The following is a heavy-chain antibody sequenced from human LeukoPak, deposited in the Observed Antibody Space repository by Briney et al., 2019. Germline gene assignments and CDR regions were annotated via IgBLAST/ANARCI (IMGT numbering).Heavy chain of an antibody. D-gene: IGHD3-10*01. CDR3: AKDLVVGYYGSGISYYYYYMDV. J-gene: IGHJ6*03. V-gene: IGHV3-30*02. CDR1: GFTFSSYG. Sequence: GGSLRLSCAASGFTFSSYGMHWVRQAPGKGLEWVAFIRYDGSNKYYADSVKGRFTISRDNSKNTLYLQMNSLRAEDTAVYYCAKDLVVGYYGSGISYYYYYMDVWGKGTTVTISS. CDR2: IRYDGSNK.